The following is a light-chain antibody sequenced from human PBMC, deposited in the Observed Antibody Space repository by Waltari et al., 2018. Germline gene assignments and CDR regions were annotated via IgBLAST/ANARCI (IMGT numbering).Light chain of an antibody. V-gene: IGLV4-69*01. CDR3: QTGGHGTWV. CDR2: VNSDGSH. CDR1: SGHSNNI. Sequence: QLVLTQSPSASASLGASVKLTCTLSSGHSNNIIAWLQQQPKKGPRFLMKVNSDGSHSKGDEIPDRFSGSSSGAERYLTISSLQSEDEADYYCQTGGHGTWVFGGGTKLTVL. J-gene: IGLJ3*02.